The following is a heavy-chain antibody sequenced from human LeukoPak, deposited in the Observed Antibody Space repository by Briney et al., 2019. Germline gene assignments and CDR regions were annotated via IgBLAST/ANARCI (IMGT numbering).Heavy chain of an antibody. CDR1: GGSLSSYY. D-gene: IGHD1-26*01. Sequence: SETLSLTCTVSGGSLSSYYWSWIRQPPGKGLEWIGYISYSGSTNYNPSLKSRVTISVDTSKNRFSLKLSSVTAADTAMYYCARPRWVGATGASDIWGQGTMVTVSS. CDR3: ARPRWVGATGASDI. V-gene: IGHV4-59*01. J-gene: IGHJ3*02. CDR2: ISYSGST.